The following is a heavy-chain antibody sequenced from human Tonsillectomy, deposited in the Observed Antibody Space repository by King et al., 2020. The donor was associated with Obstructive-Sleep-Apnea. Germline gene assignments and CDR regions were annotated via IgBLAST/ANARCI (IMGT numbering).Heavy chain of an antibody. Sequence: VQLVESGGGLVQPGGSLRLSCAASGITFSSYAMSWVRQAPGKGLEWVSAISGSGGSTYYADSVKGRFTISRDNSKNTLHLQMNSLRAEDTAVYYCAKAHLVGAAHWTYFDFWGQGTLVTVSS. D-gene: IGHD1-26*01. CDR1: GITFSSYA. V-gene: IGHV3-23*04. CDR2: ISGSGGST. J-gene: IGHJ4*02. CDR3: AKAHLVGAAHWTYFDF.